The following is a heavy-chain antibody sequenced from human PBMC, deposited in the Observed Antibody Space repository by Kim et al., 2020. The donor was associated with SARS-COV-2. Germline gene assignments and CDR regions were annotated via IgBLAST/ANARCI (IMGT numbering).Heavy chain of an antibody. D-gene: IGHD3-22*01. Sequence: SETLSLTCTVSGGSISSGGYYWSWIRQHPGKGLEWIGYIYYSGSTYYNPSLKSRVTISVDTSKNQFSLKLSSVTAADTAVYYCARGRADSSGYYLSYYYYGMDVWGQGTTVTVSS. CDR3: ARGRADSSGYYLSYYYYGMDV. J-gene: IGHJ6*02. V-gene: IGHV4-31*03. CDR1: GGSISSGGYY. CDR2: IYYSGST.